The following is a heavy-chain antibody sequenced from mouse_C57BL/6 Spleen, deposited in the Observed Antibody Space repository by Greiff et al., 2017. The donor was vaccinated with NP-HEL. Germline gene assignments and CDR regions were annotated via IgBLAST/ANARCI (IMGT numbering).Heavy chain of an antibody. V-gene: IGHV1-50*01. CDR3: ARRDDGYVAY. Sequence: QVHVKQPGAELVKPGASVKLSCKASGYTFTSYWMQWVKQRPGQGLEWIGEIDPSDSYTNYNQKFKGKATLTVDTSSSTAYMQLSSLTSEDSAVYYCARRDDGYVAYWGQGTLVTVSA. J-gene: IGHJ3*01. CDR1: GYTFTSYW. D-gene: IGHD2-3*01. CDR2: IDPSDSYT.